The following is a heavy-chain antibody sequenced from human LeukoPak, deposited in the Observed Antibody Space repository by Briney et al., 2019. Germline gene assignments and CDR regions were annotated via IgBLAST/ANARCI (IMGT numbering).Heavy chain of an antibody. CDR2: IYYSGST. CDR1: GGSINIFY. Sequence: SETPSLTCTVSGGSINIFYWSWIREPPGKGLECIGCIYYSGSTNYNPSLKSRVTISGDTSKNQFSLKLSSVTAADTAVYYCARGGGYYDSNNYYQGYFEYWGQGTLVTVSS. D-gene: IGHD3-22*01. V-gene: IGHV4-59*01. J-gene: IGHJ4*02. CDR3: ARGGGYYDSNNYYQGYFEY.